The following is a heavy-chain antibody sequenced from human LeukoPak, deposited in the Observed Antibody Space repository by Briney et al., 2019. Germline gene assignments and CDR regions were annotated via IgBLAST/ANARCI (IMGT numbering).Heavy chain of an antibody. CDR2: IYYSGST. D-gene: IGHD6-19*01. CDR3: ASKAVAGTPFDY. J-gene: IGHJ4*02. Sequence: PSETLSLTCTVSGGSISSYYWSWIRQPPGKGLEWIGYIYYSGSTNYNPSLKSRVTISVDTSKNQFSLKLSSVTAADTAVYYCASKAVAGTPFDYWGQGTLVTVSS. V-gene: IGHV4-59*08. CDR1: GGSISSYY.